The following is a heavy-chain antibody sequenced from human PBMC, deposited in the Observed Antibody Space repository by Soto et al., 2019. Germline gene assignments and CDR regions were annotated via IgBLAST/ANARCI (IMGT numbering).Heavy chain of an antibody. CDR2: IIPIFGTA. Sequence: QVQLVQSGAEVKKPGSSVKVSCKASGGTFSSYAIGWVRQAPGQGLEWMGGIIPIFGTANYAQTFQDRVTITADESTSGAYMELSILRTEDTALYYYPRGRPGDYYSSGSYDWCYDYCGMDVWGQGPTVTVSS. CDR1: GGTFSSYA. J-gene: IGHJ6*01. D-gene: IGHD3-10*01. CDR3: PRGRPGDYYSSGSYDWCYDYCGMDV. V-gene: IGHV1-69*01.